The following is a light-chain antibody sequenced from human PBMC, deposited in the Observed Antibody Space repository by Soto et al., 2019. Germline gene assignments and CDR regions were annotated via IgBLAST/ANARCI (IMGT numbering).Light chain of an antibody. Sequence: DIQVTQSPPTLSASVGDRVTITCRASQSISSWLAWYQQKPGKAPNLLIYDASNLESGVPSRFSGSGSGTEFTLTISSLQPDDFATYYCQQYNSYQWTFGQGTKVDIK. CDR2: DAS. V-gene: IGKV1-5*01. CDR1: QSISSW. CDR3: QQYNSYQWT. J-gene: IGKJ1*01.